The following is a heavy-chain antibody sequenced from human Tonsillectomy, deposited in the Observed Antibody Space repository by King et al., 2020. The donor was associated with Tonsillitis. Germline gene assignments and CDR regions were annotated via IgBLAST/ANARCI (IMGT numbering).Heavy chain of an antibody. CDR3: AKVWDDGLRYFDWLLHVHAFAI. J-gene: IGHJ3*02. CDR1: GYSISSGYY. D-gene: IGHD3-9*01. Sequence: VQLQESGPGLVKPSETLSLTCTVSGYSISSGYYWGWIRQPPGKGLEWIGSIDHSGTTYYNPSLKTRVTISVDTSKNQFSLKLSSVTAADTAVYYCAKVWDDGLRYFDWLLHVHAFAIWGQGTMVTVSS. CDR2: IDHSGTT. V-gene: IGHV4-38-2*02.